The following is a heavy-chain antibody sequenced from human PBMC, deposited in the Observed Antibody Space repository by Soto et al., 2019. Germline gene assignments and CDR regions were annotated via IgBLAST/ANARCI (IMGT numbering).Heavy chain of an antibody. D-gene: IGHD3-10*01. V-gene: IGHV3-23*01. Sequence: GGSLRLSCAASGFTFSSYAMSWVRQAPGKGLEWVSAISGSGGSTYYADSVKGRFTISRDNSKNTLYLQMNSLRAEDTAVYYCAKGGFGELLPYYFDYWGQGTLGTVSS. CDR1: GFTFSSYA. J-gene: IGHJ4*02. CDR3: AKGGFGELLPYYFDY. CDR2: ISGSGGST.